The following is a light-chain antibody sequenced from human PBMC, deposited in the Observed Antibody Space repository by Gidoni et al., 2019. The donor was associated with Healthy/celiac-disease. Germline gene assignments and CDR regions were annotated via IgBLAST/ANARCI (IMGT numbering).Light chain of an antibody. V-gene: IGKV1-39*01. CDR3: QQNYSTPRT. J-gene: IGKJ1*01. CDR2: AAA. CDR1: QSISSY. Sequence: EIQMTQSPSSLSASVGDRVTITCRASQSISSYLKWYQQKPGKAPQLLIYAAASSQSGVPSRFSGSGSGTDFTLTISRLQPEDFATYYCQQNYSTPRTFGQGTKVEIK.